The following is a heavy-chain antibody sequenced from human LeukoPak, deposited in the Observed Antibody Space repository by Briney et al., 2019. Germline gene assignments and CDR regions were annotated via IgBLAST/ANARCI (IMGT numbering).Heavy chain of an antibody. CDR2: IKQDGSEK. D-gene: IGHD2-15*01. Sequence: PGGSLRLSCAASGFTFSSYWMSWVRQAPGKGLEWVANIKQDGSEKYYVDSVKGRFTISRDNAKNSLYLQMNSLRAEDTAVYYCARVGCSGGSCFDYWGQGTQVTVSS. CDR1: GFTFSSYW. CDR3: ARVGCSGGSCFDY. J-gene: IGHJ4*02. V-gene: IGHV3-7*03.